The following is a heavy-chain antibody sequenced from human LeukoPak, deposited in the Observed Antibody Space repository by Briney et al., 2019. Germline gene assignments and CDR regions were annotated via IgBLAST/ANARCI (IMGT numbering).Heavy chain of an antibody. J-gene: IGHJ6*03. D-gene: IGHD4-11*01. CDR3: ARDVVPLSKNGPTFLFRSYIDV. Sequence: ASVKVSCTASGYTFTTNGINWVRHAPGPGLERMGWISPYSGGTNYGQNLQGRGTMTTDTSTSTSYMELRSLRTDDTVVYCCARDVVPLSKNGPTFLFRSYIDVWGKGTTVTVSS. CDR2: ISPYSGGT. CDR1: GYTFTTNG. V-gene: IGHV1-18*01.